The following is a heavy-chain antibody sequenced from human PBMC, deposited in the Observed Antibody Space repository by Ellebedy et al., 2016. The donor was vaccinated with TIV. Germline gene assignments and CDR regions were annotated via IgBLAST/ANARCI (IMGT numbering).Heavy chain of an antibody. Sequence: PGGSLRLSCAASGFSVGSYFMSWVRQAPGKGLEWVSIIYRDGNTNYTDSVRGRFTISRDTPKNTLYVQLNSLRAEDTAVYYCARDPGGGGDFGDNWFDPWGQGTLVTVSS. D-gene: IGHD2-21*01. CDR3: ARDPGGGGDFGDNWFDP. V-gene: IGHV3-66*01. CDR1: GFSVGSYF. CDR2: IYRDGNT. J-gene: IGHJ5*02.